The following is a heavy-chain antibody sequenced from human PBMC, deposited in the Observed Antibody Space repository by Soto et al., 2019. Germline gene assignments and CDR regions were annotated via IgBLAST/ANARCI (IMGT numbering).Heavy chain of an antibody. CDR3: ARRYGSAFDI. CDR2: IYYSGSA. CDR1: GGSVSSGHYY. Sequence: SETLSLTCTVSGGSVSSGHYYWSWIRQPPGKGLEWIGYIYYSGSAKYNPSLKSRVTISVDTSKNQFSLKLSSVTAADTAVYYCARRYGSAFDIWGQATMVTVSS. D-gene: IGHD4-17*01. J-gene: IGHJ3*02. V-gene: IGHV4-61*01.